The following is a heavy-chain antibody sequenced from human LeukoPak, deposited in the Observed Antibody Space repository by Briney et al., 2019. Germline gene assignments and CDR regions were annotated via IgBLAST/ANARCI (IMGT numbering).Heavy chain of an antibody. CDR1: GFTFSSYG. Sequence: GGSLRLSCAASGFTFSSYGMHWVRQAPGKGLEWVSSISSSSSYIYYADSVKGRFTISRDNAKNSLYLQMNSLRAEDTAVYYCARGVTLGYYDAGGWFDPWGQGTLVTVSS. J-gene: IGHJ5*02. CDR3: ARGVTLGYYDAGGWFDP. V-gene: IGHV3-21*01. D-gene: IGHD3-22*01. CDR2: ISSSSSYI.